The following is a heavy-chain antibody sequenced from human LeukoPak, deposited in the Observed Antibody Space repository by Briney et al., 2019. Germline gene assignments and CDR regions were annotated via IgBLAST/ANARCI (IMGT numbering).Heavy chain of an antibody. CDR1: GFTFSSYA. V-gene: IGHV3-30-3*01. CDR3: ARGPTTVVAPGFDY. J-gene: IGHJ4*02. Sequence: GRSLRLSCAASGFTFSSYAMHWVRQAPGKGPEWVAGISYDGNNKYYADSVKGRFTISRDNSKNTLYLQMNSLKTEDTAVFYCARGPTTVVAPGFDYWGQGTLVTVSS. CDR2: ISYDGNNK. D-gene: IGHD4-23*01.